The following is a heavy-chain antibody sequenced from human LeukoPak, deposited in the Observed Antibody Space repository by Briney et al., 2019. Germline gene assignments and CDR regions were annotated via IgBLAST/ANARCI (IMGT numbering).Heavy chain of an antibody. Sequence: GGSLRLSCAASGFTFSSYWMSWVRQASGKGLEWVANIKQDGSEKYYVDSVKGRFTISRDNAKNSLYLQMNSLRAEDTAVYYCAREGSGYYDSSGYYNDAFDIWGQGTMVTVSS. CDR1: GFTFSSYW. D-gene: IGHD3-22*01. J-gene: IGHJ3*02. CDR3: AREGSGYYDSSGYYNDAFDI. CDR2: IKQDGSEK. V-gene: IGHV3-7*01.